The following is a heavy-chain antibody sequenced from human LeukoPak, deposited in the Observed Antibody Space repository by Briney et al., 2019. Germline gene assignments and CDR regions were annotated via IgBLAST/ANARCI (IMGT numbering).Heavy chain of an antibody. J-gene: IGHJ4*02. Sequence: GGSLRLSCAAAGFTFTDYSMNWVRQAPGKGLEWVSTISSDSGHIYYADSVKGRFTISRDNAENSLYLQINSLRAEDTAVYYCAKVLGIVKQQLGIDYWGQGTLVTVSS. CDR1: GFTFTDYS. D-gene: IGHD6-13*01. V-gene: IGHV3-21*01. CDR2: ISSDSGHI. CDR3: AKVLGIVKQQLGIDY.